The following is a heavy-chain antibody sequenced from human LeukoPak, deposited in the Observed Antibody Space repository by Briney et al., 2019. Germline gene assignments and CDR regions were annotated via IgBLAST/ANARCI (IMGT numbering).Heavy chain of an antibody. V-gene: IGHV1-18*01. CDR3: ARHRSRMVRGGDWFDP. CDR2: ISAYSGNT. J-gene: IGHJ5*02. D-gene: IGHD3-10*01. CDR1: GYSFSSYS. Sequence: ASVKVSCKASGYSFSSYSISWVRQAPGQGLEWMGWISAYSGNTNYAHKLQGRVTMTTDTSTSTAYMELRSLRSDDTAVYYCARHRSRMVRGGDWFDPWGQGTLVTVSS.